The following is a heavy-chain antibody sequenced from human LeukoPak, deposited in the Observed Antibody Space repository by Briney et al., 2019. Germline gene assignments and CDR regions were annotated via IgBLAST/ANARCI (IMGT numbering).Heavy chain of an antibody. CDR3: ARGSRRSSLHFIT. V-gene: IGHV4-34*01. D-gene: IGHD2-2*01. CDR1: GGSFSGYY. CDR2: INHSGST. J-gene: IGHJ4*02. Sequence: SETLSLTCAVYGGSFSGYYWSWIRQPPGKGLEWIGEINHSGSTNYNPSLKSRVTISVDTSKNQFSLKLSSVTAADTAVYYCARGSRRSSLHFITWGQGTLVTVSS.